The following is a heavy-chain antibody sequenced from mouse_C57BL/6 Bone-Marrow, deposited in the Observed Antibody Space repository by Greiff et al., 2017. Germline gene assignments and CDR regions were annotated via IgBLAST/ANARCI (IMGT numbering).Heavy chain of an antibody. CDR3: AIYYDYDWFAY. CDR2: IYPRDGST. D-gene: IGHD2-4*01. V-gene: IGHV1-78*01. Sequence: VQLQQSDAELVKPGASVKISCKVSGYTFTDHTIHWMKQRPEQGLEWIGYIYPRDGSTKYNEKFKGKATLTADKSSSTAYMQLNSLTSEEAAVYFCAIYYDYDWFAYWGQGTLVTVSA. CDR1: GYTFTDHT. J-gene: IGHJ3*01.